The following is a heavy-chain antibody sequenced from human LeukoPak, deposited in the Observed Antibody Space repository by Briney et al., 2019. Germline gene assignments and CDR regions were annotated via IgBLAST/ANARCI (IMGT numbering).Heavy chain of an antibody. Sequence: PGGSLRLSCAASGFLFSSYWMSWVRQAPGKGLEWVANIKHDGSDKYYVDSVTGRLTISRDNAKNSLSLQMNSLRVEDTAVYYCATICSTSCYGYYMDVWGKGTTVTVSS. D-gene: IGHD2-2*01. CDR2: IKHDGSDK. CDR3: ATICSTSCYGYYMDV. CDR1: GFLFSSYW. J-gene: IGHJ6*03. V-gene: IGHV3-7*01.